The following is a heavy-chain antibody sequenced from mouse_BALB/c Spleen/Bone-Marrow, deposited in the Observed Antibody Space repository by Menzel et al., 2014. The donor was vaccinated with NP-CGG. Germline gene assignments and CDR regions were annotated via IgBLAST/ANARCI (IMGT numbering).Heavy chain of an antibody. CDR3: ARVGDSDYAMDY. CDR1: GFSLSHYG. J-gene: IGHJ4*01. D-gene: IGHD2-13*01. V-gene: IGHV2-9*02. CDR2: IWAGGST. Sequence: VHLVESGPGLVAPSQSLSITCTVSGFSLSHYGVHWVRQPPGKGLEWLGVIWAGGSTNYISALMSRLTISMDNPKSQVFLKMHSLQTDDTAMYFCARVGDSDYAMDYWGQGTSVTVSS.